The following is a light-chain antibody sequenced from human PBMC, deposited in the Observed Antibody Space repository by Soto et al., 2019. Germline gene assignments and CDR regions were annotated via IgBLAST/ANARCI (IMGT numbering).Light chain of an antibody. J-gene: IGLJ2*01. CDR3: AAWDDRLNGVV. Sequence: QSALTQPPSASGSPGQSVTISCTGTKNDIGVYDFVSWYQHHPGKAPRLIIYEVVQRPSGVPDRFSGSKSGNTASLAISGLQSEDEADYYCAAWDDRLNGVVFGGGTKLTVL. CDR1: KNDIGVYDF. CDR2: EVV. V-gene: IGLV2-8*01.